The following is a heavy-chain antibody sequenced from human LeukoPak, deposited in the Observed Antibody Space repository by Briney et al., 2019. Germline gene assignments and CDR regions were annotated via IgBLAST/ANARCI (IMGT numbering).Heavy chain of an antibody. CDR2: IYHSGST. Sequence: SETLSLTCAVSGGSISSSNWWSWVRQPPGKGLEWIGEIYHSGSTNYNPSLKSRVTISVDTSKNQFSLNLSSVTAADTAVYYCARSGGGTFGYWGQGTLVTVSS. V-gene: IGHV4-4*02. CDR3: ARSGGGTFGY. J-gene: IGHJ4*02. CDR1: GGSISSSNW. D-gene: IGHD1-26*01.